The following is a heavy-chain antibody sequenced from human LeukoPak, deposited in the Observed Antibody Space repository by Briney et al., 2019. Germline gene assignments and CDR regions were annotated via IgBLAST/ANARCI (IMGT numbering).Heavy chain of an antibody. CDR3: ARDMDSSSWYGFYFQH. V-gene: IGHV1-69*05. Sequence: SVKVSCKASGGTFSSYAISWVRRAPGQGLEWMGRIIPIFGTANYAQKFQGRVTTTTDESTSTAYMELSSLRSEDTAVYYCARDMDSSSWYGFYFQHWGQGTLVTVSS. J-gene: IGHJ1*01. D-gene: IGHD6-13*01. CDR1: GGTFSSYA. CDR2: IIPIFGTA.